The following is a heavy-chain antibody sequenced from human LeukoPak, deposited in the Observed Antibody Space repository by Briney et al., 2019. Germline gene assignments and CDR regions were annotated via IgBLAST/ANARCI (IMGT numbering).Heavy chain of an antibody. V-gene: IGHV3-30*02. D-gene: IGHD4-11*01. Sequence: GGSLRLSCAASGVPFSSYGMHWVRQAPGKGLEWLAFIPYDGSDKFYADSVKGRFTISRDNSKNTLYLQMNSLRAEGTAVYYCAAMTSVTTGDYWGQGTLVTVSS. CDR3: AAMTSVTTGDY. CDR2: IPYDGSDK. CDR1: GVPFSSYG. J-gene: IGHJ4*02.